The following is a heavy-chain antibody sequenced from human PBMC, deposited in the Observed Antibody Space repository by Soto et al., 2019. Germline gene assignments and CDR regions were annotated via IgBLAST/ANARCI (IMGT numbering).Heavy chain of an antibody. Sequence: QVQLVQSGAEVKKPGSSVKVSCKASGGTFSSYTISWVRQAPGQGLEWMGRIIPILGIANYAQKFQGRVTITADKSTSTAYMELSSLRSEDTAVYYCARDSPIVVVVAATPNWFDPWGQGTLDTVSS. CDR1: GGTFSSYT. V-gene: IGHV1-69*08. D-gene: IGHD2-15*01. CDR3: ARDSPIVVVVAATPNWFDP. J-gene: IGHJ5*02. CDR2: IIPILGIA.